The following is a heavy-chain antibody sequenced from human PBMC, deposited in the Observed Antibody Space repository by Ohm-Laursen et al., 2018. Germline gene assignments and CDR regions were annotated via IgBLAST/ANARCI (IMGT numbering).Heavy chain of an antibody. V-gene: IGHV4-59*11. CDR3: VRDRRDGFNYVEY. J-gene: IGHJ4*02. CDR1: GGSISPHY. CDR2: ISYGGTS. Sequence: SDTLSLTCTVSGGSISPHYWSWIRQSPEKGLEWIGYISYGGTSEHNPSLKGRVTMSVDTSKNQFSLSLNSVTAADTAIYYCVRDRRDGFNYVEYWGQGTLVAVSS. D-gene: IGHD5-24*01.